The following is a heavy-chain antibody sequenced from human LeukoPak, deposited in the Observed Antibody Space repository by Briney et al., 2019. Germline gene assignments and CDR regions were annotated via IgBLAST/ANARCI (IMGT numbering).Heavy chain of an antibody. CDR3: ARGPTSTNAFDI. V-gene: IGHV4-34*01. CDR2: INHSGST. CDR1: GGSFSGYY. J-gene: IGHJ3*02. Sequence: TSETLSLTCAVYGGSFSGYYWSWIRQPPGKGLEWIGEINHSGSTNYNPSLKSRVTISVDTSKNQFSLKLSSVTAADTAVYYCARGPTSTNAFDIWGQGTMVTVSS. D-gene: IGHD5-12*01.